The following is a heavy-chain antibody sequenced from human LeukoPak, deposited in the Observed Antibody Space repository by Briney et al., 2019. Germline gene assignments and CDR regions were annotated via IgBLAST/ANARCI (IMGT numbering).Heavy chain of an antibody. J-gene: IGHJ6*03. CDR3: ARRYYYDSSGYYNYYYMDV. CDR2: IYYSGST. D-gene: IGHD3-22*01. Sequence: SETLSLTCTVSGGSISSYYWSWIRQPPGKGLEWIGYIYYSGSTNYNPSLKSRVTISVDTSKNQFSLELSSVTAADTAVYYCARRYYYDSSGYYNYYYMDVWGKGTTVTVSS. V-gene: IGHV4-59*08. CDR1: GGSISSYY.